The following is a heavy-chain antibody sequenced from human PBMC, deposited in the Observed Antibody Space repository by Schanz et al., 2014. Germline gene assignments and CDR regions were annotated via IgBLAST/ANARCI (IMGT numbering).Heavy chain of an antibody. CDR3: AKQHGVIQQVSDY. Sequence: VQLVESGGGLIQPGGSLRLSCAASGFTFSTYAMHWVRQAPGKGLECVAVISYDGSNKHYVDSVKGRLTISRDNSKNTLYLQMNNLRAEDTAVYYCAKQHGVIQQVSDYWGQGTLVIVSS. CDR2: ISYDGSNK. J-gene: IGHJ4*02. CDR1: GFTFSTYA. D-gene: IGHD3-22*01. V-gene: IGHV3-30*18.